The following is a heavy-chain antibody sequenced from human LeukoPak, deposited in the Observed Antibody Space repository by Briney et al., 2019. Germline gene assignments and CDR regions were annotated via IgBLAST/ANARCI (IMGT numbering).Heavy chain of an antibody. D-gene: IGHD3-16*01. J-gene: IGHJ4*02. V-gene: IGHV1-2*02. CDR3: ARGSRTFGGVY. Sequence: ASVKVSCKASGYTFTGYYMHWVRQAPGQGLEWMGWINPNSGGTNYGQKFQGRVTMTRDTSISTAYMELSRLRSDDTAVYYCARGSRTFGGVYWGQGTLVTVSS. CDR2: INPNSGGT. CDR1: GYTFTGYY.